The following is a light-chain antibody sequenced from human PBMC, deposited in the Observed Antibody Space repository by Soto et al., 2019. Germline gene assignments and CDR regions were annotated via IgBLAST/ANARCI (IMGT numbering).Light chain of an antibody. J-gene: IGKJ5*01. CDR2: AAS. V-gene: IGKV1-9*01. CDR1: QGISNY. CDR3: QPLNTYPIT. Sequence: DIQLTQAPSFLSASVGDRVTITCRASQGISNYFAGYQQKAGKAPHPLIYAASTLQSGVPSRFSGSGSGTEFTLTISSLKPEDFETYYCQPLNTYPITFRQGTRLEI.